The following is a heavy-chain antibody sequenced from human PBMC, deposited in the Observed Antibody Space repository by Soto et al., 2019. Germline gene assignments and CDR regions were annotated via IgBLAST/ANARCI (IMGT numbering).Heavy chain of an antibody. J-gene: IGHJ6*04. CDR3: ARGFRKVTLDV. CDR1: GGSFSGYY. CDR2: INHSGST. D-gene: IGHD5-18*01. V-gene: IGHV4-34*01. Sequence: QVQLQQWGAGLLKPSETLSLTCAVYGGSFSGYYWSWIRQPPGKGLEWIGEINHSGSTNYNPSLKSRVTISVDTSKNQFSLKLSSVTAADTAVYYCARGFRKVTLDVWGKGTTVTVSS.